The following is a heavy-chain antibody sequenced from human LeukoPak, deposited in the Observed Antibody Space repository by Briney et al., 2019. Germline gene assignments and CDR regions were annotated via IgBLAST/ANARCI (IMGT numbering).Heavy chain of an antibody. Sequence: SETLSLTCTVSGGSISSGGYYWSWIRQHPGEGLEWIGYIYYSGSTYYNPSLKSRVTISVDTSKNQFSLKLSSVTAADTAVYYCAKARSFRGLPCYYYYGMDVWGQGTTVTVSS. J-gene: IGHJ6*02. CDR3: AKARSFRGLPCYYYYGMDV. V-gene: IGHV4-31*03. D-gene: IGHD1-26*01. CDR2: IYYSGST. CDR1: GGSISSGGYY.